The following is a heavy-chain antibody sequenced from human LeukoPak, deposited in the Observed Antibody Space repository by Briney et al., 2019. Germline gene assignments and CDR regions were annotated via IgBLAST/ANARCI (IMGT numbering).Heavy chain of an antibody. J-gene: IGHJ4*02. CDR2: IYWDDVK. D-gene: IGHD3-22*01. CDR1: GFSLSTGELG. Sequence: SGPTLVKPTQTLTLTCTFSGFSLSTGELGVGWIREPPGQALEWLALIYWDDVKRYSPSLKSRLTITKDASRNQVVVIMTDMDPVDTATYYCVRVNYYYDSSGYYRTPYFDSWGRGTLVTVSS. V-gene: IGHV2-5*02. CDR3: VRVNYYYDSSGYYRTPYFDS.